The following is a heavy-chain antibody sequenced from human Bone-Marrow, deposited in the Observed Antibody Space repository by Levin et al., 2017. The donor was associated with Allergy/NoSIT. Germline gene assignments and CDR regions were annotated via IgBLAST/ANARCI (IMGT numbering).Heavy chain of an antibody. J-gene: IGHJ5*02. CDR3: ARYYSTNWFHLFDA. Sequence: PGGSLRLSCEVSGFTFRSYSMTWVRLAPGKGLEWVATINEDGSEKRYVDSVEGRFTISRDNAKNSLYLQMNSLGVEETAVYYCARYYSTNWFHLFDAWGQGTLVTVSS. V-gene: IGHV3-7*01. D-gene: IGHD2/OR15-2a*01. CDR1: GFTFRSYS. CDR2: INEDGSEK.